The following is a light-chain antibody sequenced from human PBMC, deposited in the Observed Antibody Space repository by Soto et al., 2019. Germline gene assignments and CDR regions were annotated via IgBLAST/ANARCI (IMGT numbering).Light chain of an antibody. Sequence: EIVMTQSPATLSVSPGERATLSCRASQRVXSNLVWYKQKPGQAPRVLTSGASTRATGIPARFSGSGSGTEFTLTISSLQSEYFAVYYCQQYNNWPTSTVGGGTKVDIK. J-gene: IGKJ4*01. CDR3: QQYNNWPTST. CDR1: QRVXSN. V-gene: IGKV3-15*01. CDR2: GAS.